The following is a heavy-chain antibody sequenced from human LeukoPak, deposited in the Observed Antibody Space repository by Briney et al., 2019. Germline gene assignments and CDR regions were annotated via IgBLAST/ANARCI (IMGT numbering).Heavy chain of an antibody. CDR2: ISAYNGNT. J-gene: IGHJ4*02. D-gene: IGHD3-3*01. CDR1: GYTFTSYG. CDR3: ATDVRRITIFGVVIIHPGPFDY. V-gene: IGHV1-18*01. Sequence: ASVKVSCKASGYTFTSYGISWVRQAPGQGLEWMGWISAYNGNTNYAQKLQGRVTMTTDTSTSTAYMELRSLRSDDTAVYYCATDVRRITIFGVVIIHPGPFDYWGQGTLVTVSS.